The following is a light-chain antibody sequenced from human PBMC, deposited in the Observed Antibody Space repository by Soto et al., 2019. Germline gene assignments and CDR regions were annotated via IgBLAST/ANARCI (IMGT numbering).Light chain of an antibody. CDR2: AAS. CDR3: QQYDNLPLT. CDR1: QSIASY. Sequence: DIQMTQSPSSLSASVGDRVTITCRASQSIASYLNWYQKKPGKAPNLLIYAASNLESGVTSRISGSGSGTDFTLTITSLQPEDIATYYCQQYDNLPLTFGGGTKVEIK. J-gene: IGKJ4*01. V-gene: IGKV1-39*01.